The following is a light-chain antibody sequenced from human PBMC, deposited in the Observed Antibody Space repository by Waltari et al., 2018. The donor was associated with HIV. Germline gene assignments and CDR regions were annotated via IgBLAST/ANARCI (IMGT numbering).Light chain of an antibody. V-gene: IGKV3-11*01. CDR1: QSVSSY. CDR3: QQRSNWPRT. J-gene: IGKJ1*01. Sequence: EILLTQSPATLSLSPGERDTLSCRASQSVSSYLAWYRQKPGQAPRLLIYDASNRATGIPARFSGSGSGSDFTLTISSLEPEDFAVYYCQQRSNWPRTFGQGTKVEIK. CDR2: DAS.